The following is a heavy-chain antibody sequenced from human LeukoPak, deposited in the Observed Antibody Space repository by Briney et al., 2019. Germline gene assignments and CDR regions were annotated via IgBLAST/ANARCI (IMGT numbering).Heavy chain of an antibody. CDR3: ARDFGGSGSYYNVYYYYGMDV. CDR2: INSDGSST. D-gene: IGHD3-10*01. CDR1: GFTFSSYW. Sequence: GGSLRLSCAASGFTFSSYWMHWVRQAPGKGLVWVSRINSDGSSTSYADSVKGRFTISRDNAKNKLYLQMNSLRAEDTAVYYCARDFGGSGSYYNVYYYYGMDVWGKGTTVTVSS. V-gene: IGHV3-74*01. J-gene: IGHJ6*04.